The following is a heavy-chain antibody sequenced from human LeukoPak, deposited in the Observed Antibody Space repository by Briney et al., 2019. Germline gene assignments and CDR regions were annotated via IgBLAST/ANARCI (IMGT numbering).Heavy chain of an antibody. CDR2: INHSGSA. D-gene: IGHD3-10*01. J-gene: IGHJ1*01. CDR1: GGSISSSRHY. V-gene: IGHV4-39*07. Sequence: SETLSLTCSVSGGSISSSRHYWGWIRQPPGKGLEWIGEINHSGSANYNPSLKSRVTISVDTSKNQFSLKLSSVTAADTAVYYCARRPYYYGSGSYTVFQHWGQGTLVTVSS. CDR3: ARRPYYYGSGSYTVFQH.